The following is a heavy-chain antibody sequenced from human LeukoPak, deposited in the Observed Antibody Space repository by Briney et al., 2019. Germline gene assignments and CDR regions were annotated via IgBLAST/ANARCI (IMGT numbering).Heavy chain of an antibody. D-gene: IGHD5-24*01. CDR2: ISASGGST. Sequence: GGSLRLSCAASGFTFSSYEMNWVRQAPGKGLEWVSTISASGGSTYYADSVKGRFTISRDNSKNTLYLQMNSLRAEDTAVYYCARDQSEEMATISDYWGQGTLVTVSS. V-gene: IGHV3-23*01. J-gene: IGHJ4*02. CDR3: ARDQSEEMATISDY. CDR1: GFTFSSYE.